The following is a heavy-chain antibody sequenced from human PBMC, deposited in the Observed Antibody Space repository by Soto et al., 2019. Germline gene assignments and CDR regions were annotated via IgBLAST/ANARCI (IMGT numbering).Heavy chain of an antibody. D-gene: IGHD4-17*01. Sequence: QVQLQESGPGLVKPSQTLSLTCTVSGGSISSGDYYWSWIRQPPGKGLEWIGYIYYSGSTYYNPSLESLVTISVDTSKNQFSLNLSSVTAADTAVYYCASFPTIYGDYAIPYYFYYWGQGTLVTVSS. CDR3: ASFPTIYGDYAIPYYFYY. CDR1: GGSISSGDYY. CDR2: IYYSGST. V-gene: IGHV4-30-4*01. J-gene: IGHJ4*02.